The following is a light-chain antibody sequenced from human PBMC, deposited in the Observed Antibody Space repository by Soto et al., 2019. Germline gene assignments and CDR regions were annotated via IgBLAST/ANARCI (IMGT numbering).Light chain of an antibody. J-gene: IGKJ1*01. Sequence: IVLTQSPGTLSLSPGESATLSCRASQSLSSSYLAWYQQKPGQPPRLLIYGASSRATGFPDRFSGSGSGTDFTLTISRLAPEDFAVYYCQQYGHSPRTFGQGTKVEIK. CDR2: GAS. CDR3: QQYGHSPRT. V-gene: IGKV3-20*01. CDR1: QSLSSSY.